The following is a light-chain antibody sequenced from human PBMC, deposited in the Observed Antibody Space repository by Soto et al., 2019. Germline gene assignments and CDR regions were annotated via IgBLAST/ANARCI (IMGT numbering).Light chain of an antibody. CDR2: ANI. J-gene: IGLJ1*01. Sequence: QYVLTQPPSVSGAPGQRVTISCTGSSSNIGAGYDVHCYQQRPGAAPKLLISANINRPSGVPDRFSGSKSGTSASLAITGLQADDEGDYYCQSYDSTLSARYVFGTGTKLTVL. CDR1: SSNIGAGYD. CDR3: QSYDSTLSARYV. V-gene: IGLV1-40*01.